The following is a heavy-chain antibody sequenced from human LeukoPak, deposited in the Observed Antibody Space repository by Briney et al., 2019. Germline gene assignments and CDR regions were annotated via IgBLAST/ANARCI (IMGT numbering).Heavy chain of an antibody. CDR1: GGSFSGYY. J-gene: IGHJ4*02. Sequence: SETLSLTCAVYGGSFSGYYWSWIRQPPGKGLEWIGEINHSGSTNYNPSLKSRVTISVDTSKNQFSLKLSSVTAADTAVYYCARSLKIFGGGDWGQGTLVTVSS. CDR2: INHSGST. V-gene: IGHV4-34*01. CDR3: ARSLKIFGGGD. D-gene: IGHD3-3*01.